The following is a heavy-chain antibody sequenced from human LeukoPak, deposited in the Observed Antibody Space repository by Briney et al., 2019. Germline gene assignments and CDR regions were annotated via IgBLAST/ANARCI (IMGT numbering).Heavy chain of an antibody. CDR2: IIPIFGTA. D-gene: IGHD6-13*01. V-gene: IGHV1-69*13. J-gene: IGHJ4*02. CDR1: GGTFSSYA. CDR3: ASRKGSSQRQPLDY. Sequence: SVKVSCKASGGTFSSYAISWVRQAPGQGLEWMGGIIPIFGTANYAQKFQGRVTITADESTSTAYMELSSLRSEDTAVYYCASRKGSSQRQPLDYWGQGTLVTVSS.